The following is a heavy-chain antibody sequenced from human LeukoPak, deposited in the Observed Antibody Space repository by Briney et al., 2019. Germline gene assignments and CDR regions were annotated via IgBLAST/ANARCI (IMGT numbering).Heavy chain of an antibody. CDR2: ISSSGSTI. J-gene: IGHJ4*02. Sequence: GGSLRLSCAASGFTFSDYYMSWIRQAPGKGLEWVSYISSSGSTIYYADSVKGRFTISRDNAKNSLYLQMNSLRAEDTAVYYRARAEYCGGDCYYRGDQTAFDYWGQGTLVTVSS. D-gene: IGHD2-21*02. CDR1: GFTFSDYY. CDR3: ARAEYCGGDCYYRGDQTAFDY. V-gene: IGHV3-11*01.